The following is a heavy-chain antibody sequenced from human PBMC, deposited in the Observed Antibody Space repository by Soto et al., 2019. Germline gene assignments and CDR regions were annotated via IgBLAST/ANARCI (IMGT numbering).Heavy chain of an antibody. CDR3: AKKNYDSSGYADV. Sequence: PGGSLRLSCAASGFTFSSFAMSWVRQAPGKGLAWVSIISGTCDNTYYADSVKVRFTISRDNSKNTVYMQMNRLRAEDTAVYNCAKKNYDSSGYADVWGKGTTVTVSS. J-gene: IGHJ6*04. D-gene: IGHD3-22*01. CDR1: GFTFSSFA. V-gene: IGHV3-23*01. CDR2: ISGTCDNT.